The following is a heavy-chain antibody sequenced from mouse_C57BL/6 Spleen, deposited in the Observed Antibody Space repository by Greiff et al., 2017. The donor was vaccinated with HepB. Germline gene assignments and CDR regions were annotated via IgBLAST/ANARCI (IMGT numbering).Heavy chain of an antibody. CDR3: ASSDYGAPWFAY. Sequence: VQLQQSGPELVKPGASVKISCKASGYAFSSSWMNWVKQRPGKGLEWIGRIYPGDGDTNYNGKFKGKATLTADKSSSTAYMQLSSLTSEDSAVYFCASSDYGAPWFAYWGQGTLVTVSA. V-gene: IGHV1-82*01. CDR2: IYPGDGDT. D-gene: IGHD2-4*01. J-gene: IGHJ3*01. CDR1: GYAFSSSW.